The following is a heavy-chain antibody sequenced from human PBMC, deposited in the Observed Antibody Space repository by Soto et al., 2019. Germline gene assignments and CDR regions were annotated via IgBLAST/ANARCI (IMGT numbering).Heavy chain of an antibody. D-gene: IGHD3-3*01. V-gene: IGHV6-1*01. Sequence: QVQLQQSGPGLVKPSQTLSLTCAISGDSVSSNSAAWNWIRQSPSTGLEWLGRTYYRSKRYNDYAVTLDSLSTINPDTSKSQFSLQMNSVNTEETGVYYCARDQPTYDDFWSVEPAGQFFDYWGQGTLVTVSS. J-gene: IGHJ4*02. CDR2: TYYRSKRYN. CDR1: GDSVSSNSAA. CDR3: ARDQPTYDDFWSVEPAGQFFDY.